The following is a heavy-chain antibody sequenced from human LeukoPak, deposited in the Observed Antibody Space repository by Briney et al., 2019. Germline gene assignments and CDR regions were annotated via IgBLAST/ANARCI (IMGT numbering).Heavy chain of an antibody. CDR1: GYTFTGYY. J-gene: IGHJ4*02. CDR2: INPNSGGT. V-gene: IGHV1-2*02. CDR3: ARGGAYYYDSSGYLLGY. Sequence: ASVKVSCKASGYTFTGYYMHWVRQAPGQGLEWMGWINPNSGGTNYAQKFQGRVTMTRDTSISTAYMELSRLRSDDTAVYYCARGGAYYYDSSGYLLGYWGQGTLVTVSS. D-gene: IGHD3-22*01.